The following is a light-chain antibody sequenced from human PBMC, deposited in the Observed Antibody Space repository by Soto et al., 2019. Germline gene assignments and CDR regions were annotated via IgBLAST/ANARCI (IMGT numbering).Light chain of an antibody. CDR1: SSNIGNNY. CDR2: DNN. J-gene: IGLJ2*01. Sequence: QSVLTQPPSVSAAPGQTVTISCSGSSSNIGNNYVSWYQQLPGTAPKLLIYDNNKRPSGIPDRFSGSKSGTSATLRITGLHTGDEADYYCGTWDSSLSAVVFGGGTKLTVL. CDR3: GTWDSSLSAVV. V-gene: IGLV1-51*01.